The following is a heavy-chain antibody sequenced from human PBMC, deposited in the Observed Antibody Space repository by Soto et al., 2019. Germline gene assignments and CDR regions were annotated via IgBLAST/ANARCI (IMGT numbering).Heavy chain of an antibody. CDR3: TRTFDFWSGYYSPGQYYGMDV. Sequence: PGGSLRLSCAASGFTFHNYFMNWVRQSPGKGLEWVSSISSSSSYIYYADSLKGRFTISRDSAKNSLYLQMNSLRAEDTAVYYCTRTFDFWSGYYSPGQYYGMDVWGQGTTVTVSS. CDR2: ISSSSSYI. V-gene: IGHV3-21*01. CDR1: GFTFHNYF. D-gene: IGHD3-3*01. J-gene: IGHJ6*02.